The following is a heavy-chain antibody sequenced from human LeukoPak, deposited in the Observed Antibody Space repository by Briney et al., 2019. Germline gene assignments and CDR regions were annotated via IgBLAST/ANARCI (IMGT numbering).Heavy chain of an antibody. CDR3: ARDRSGSYSGYFDY. D-gene: IGHD1-26*01. CDR1: GYTFTSYY. J-gene: IGHJ4*02. CDR2: INPNSGGT. Sequence: ASVKVSCKASGYTFTSYYMHWVRQAPGQGLEWMGWINPNSGGTNYAQKFQGRVTMTRDTSISTAYMELSRLRSDDTAVYYCARDRSGSYSGYFDYWGQGTLVTVSS. V-gene: IGHV1-2*02.